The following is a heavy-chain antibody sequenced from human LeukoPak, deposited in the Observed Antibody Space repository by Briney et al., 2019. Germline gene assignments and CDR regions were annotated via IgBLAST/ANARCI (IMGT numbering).Heavy chain of an antibody. CDR1: GGSISSRNW. Sequence: PSGTLSLTCAVSGGSISSRNWWSWVRQPPGKGLEWIGEIYHSGSTNYNPSLKSRVAISVDKSKNQFSLRLSSVTAADTAVYYCARGRIFGVVISPHNWFDPWGQGTLVTVSS. D-gene: IGHD3-3*01. V-gene: IGHV4-4*02. J-gene: IGHJ5*02. CDR3: ARGRIFGVVISPHNWFDP. CDR2: IYHSGST.